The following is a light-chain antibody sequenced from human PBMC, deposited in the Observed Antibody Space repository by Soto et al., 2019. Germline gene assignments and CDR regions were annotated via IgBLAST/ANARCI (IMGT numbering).Light chain of an antibody. CDR3: QQYEIFPIT. J-gene: IGKJ5*01. V-gene: IGKV1-33*01. CDR1: HDIRKY. Sequence: DIQITQWPASLSSWVVDIVTITCQASHDIRKYLNWYQQKPGKAPKLLIYDASNMETGVPSRFTGSGSGTDFTFTISSLQPEDIATYYRQQYEIFPITFGQGTRLEI. CDR2: DAS.